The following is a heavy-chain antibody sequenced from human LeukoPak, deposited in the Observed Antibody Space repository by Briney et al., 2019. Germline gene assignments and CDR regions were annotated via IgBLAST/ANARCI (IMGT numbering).Heavy chain of an antibody. J-gene: IGHJ4*02. D-gene: IGHD3-22*01. V-gene: IGHV3-23*01. CDR3: AKVAWGITMIKGGYYFDY. Sequence: GGSLRLSCAASGFTFSSYAMSWVRQAPGEGLEWVSAISGSGGSTYYADSVKGRFTISRDNSKNTLYLQMNSLRAEDTAVYYCAKVAWGITMIKGGYYFDYWGQGTLVTVSS. CDR2: ISGSGGST. CDR1: GFTFSSYA.